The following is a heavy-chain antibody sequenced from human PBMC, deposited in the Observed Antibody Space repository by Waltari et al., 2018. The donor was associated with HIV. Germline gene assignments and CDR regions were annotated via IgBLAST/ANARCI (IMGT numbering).Heavy chain of an antibody. D-gene: IGHD2-15*01. CDR1: GFSLLSRP. CDR3: ARERGSCRGGACEYFGMDV. V-gene: IGHV3-21*02. J-gene: IGHJ6*02. Sequence: EVQLMESGGGVVRPGGSLRFTCVGSGFSLLSRPVAWDGRAPGKVLEWVSSISSSSKYIYHGESVQGRFTISRDNSNNSLYLQMDRLRAEDTAVYYCARERGSCRGGACEYFGMDVWGQGTTVTVS. CDR2: ISSSSKYI.